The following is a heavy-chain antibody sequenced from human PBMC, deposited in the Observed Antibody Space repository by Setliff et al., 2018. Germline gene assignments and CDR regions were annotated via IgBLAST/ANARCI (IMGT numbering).Heavy chain of an antibody. V-gene: IGHV2-5*01. CDR1: EFSLSSSRVG. CDR3: AHRGGYGADSLYYFDV. Sequence: GSGPTLVNPTQTLTLTCTFSEFSLSSSRVGVGWIRQPPGKALEWLALIYWNDDKRYRPSVRRDLTITKDTSKNPEVLTMTNMDPVDTATYYCAHRGGYGADSLYYFDVWGQGTLVTVSS. D-gene: IGHD3-10*01. CDR2: IYWNDDK. J-gene: IGHJ4*02.